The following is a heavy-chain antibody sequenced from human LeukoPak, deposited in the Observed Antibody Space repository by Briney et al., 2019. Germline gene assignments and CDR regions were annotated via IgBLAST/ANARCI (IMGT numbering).Heavy chain of an antibody. CDR2: IYSGGRT. D-gene: IGHD3-22*01. CDR1: GLTFSDYA. CDR3: ARDSSLSGFLY. V-gene: IGHV3-53*01. J-gene: IGHJ4*02. Sequence: GGPLRLSCAVSGLTFSDYAMSWVRQAPGKGLEWVSLIYSGGRTYYTDSVKGRFTISRDNSKNTLYLQMNSLRAEDTAVYYCARDSSLSGFLYWGQGTLVTVSS.